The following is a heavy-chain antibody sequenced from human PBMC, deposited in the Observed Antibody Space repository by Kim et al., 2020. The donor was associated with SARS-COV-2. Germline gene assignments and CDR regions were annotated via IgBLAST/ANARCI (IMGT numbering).Heavy chain of an antibody. CDR2: ISGHNGKK. CDR1: GYTFTSYG. V-gene: IGHV1-18*04. CDR3: VTPPPRDILTGWGDYFYYGMDV. J-gene: IGHJ6*02. Sequence: ASVKVSCKASGYTFTSYGFNWVRQAPGQGLEWMRWISGHNGKKNYAQKFQGRVTMTTDTSTSTAYMELRSLRSDDTAVYYCVTPPPRDILTGWGDYFYYGMDVWGQGTTVTVSS. D-gene: IGHD3-9*01.